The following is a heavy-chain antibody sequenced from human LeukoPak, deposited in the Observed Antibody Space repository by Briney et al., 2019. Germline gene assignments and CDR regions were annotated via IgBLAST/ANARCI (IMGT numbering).Heavy chain of an antibody. V-gene: IGHV1-69*04. Sequence: AASVKVSCKTSGGTFSSYALSWVRQAPGQGLEWMGRIIPMFGITNYAQKFQGRVTITADKSTNTAYMELSSLISEDTAVYYCATPLNASGSYSDYWGQGTLVTVSS. CDR1: GGTFSSYA. CDR2: IIPMFGIT. D-gene: IGHD3-10*01. J-gene: IGHJ4*02. CDR3: ATPLNASGSYSDY.